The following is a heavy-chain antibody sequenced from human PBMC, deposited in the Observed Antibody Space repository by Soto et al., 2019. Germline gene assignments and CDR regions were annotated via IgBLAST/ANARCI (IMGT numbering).Heavy chain of an antibody. V-gene: IGHV1-24*01. J-gene: IGHJ4*02. Sequence: ASVKVSCKVSGYTLTELSMHWVRQAPGKGLEWMGGFDPEDGETIYAQKFQGRVTMTEDTSTDTAYMELSSLRSEDTAVYYCATRGKIYKLVYFDYWGQGTLVTVSS. D-gene: IGHD1-1*01. CDR1: GYTLTELS. CDR3: ATRGKIYKLVYFDY. CDR2: FDPEDGET.